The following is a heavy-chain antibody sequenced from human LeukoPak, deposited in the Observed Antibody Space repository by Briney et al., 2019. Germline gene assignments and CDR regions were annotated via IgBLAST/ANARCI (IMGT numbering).Heavy chain of an antibody. Sequence: GGSLRLSCAASGFTFSSYAMHWVRQAPGKGLEWVAVISYDGSNKYYADSVKGRFTISRDNSKNTLYLQMNSLRAEDTAVYYCARESPPWIQLWLRYTPKYIDYWGQGTLVTVSS. J-gene: IGHJ4*02. CDR2: ISYDGSNK. CDR3: ARESPPWIQLWLRYTPKYIDY. V-gene: IGHV3-30*04. D-gene: IGHD5-18*01. CDR1: GFTFSSYA.